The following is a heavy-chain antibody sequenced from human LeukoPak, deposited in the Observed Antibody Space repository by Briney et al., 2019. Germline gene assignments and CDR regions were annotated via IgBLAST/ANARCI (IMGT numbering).Heavy chain of an antibody. CDR2: MNPNSGNT. Sequence: ASVKVSCKASGYTFSSYDINWVRQATGQGLEWMGWMNPNSGNTGYAQKFQGRVTMTRNTSISTAYMELSSLRSEDTAVYYCARGSGDSSSWYYYYYYYYMDVWGKGTTVTISS. J-gene: IGHJ6*03. V-gene: IGHV1-8*01. D-gene: IGHD6-13*01. CDR3: ARGSGDSSSWYYYYYYYYMDV. CDR1: GYTFSSYD.